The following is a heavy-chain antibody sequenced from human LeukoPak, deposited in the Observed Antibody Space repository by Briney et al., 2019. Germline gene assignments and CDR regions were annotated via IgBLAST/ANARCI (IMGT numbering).Heavy chain of an antibody. CDR2: IYYSGST. Sequence: SETLSLTCTVSGGSISSYYWSWIRQPPGKGLEWIGYIYYSGSTNYNPSLKSRVTISVDTSKNQFSLKLSSVTAADTAVYYCARLVRDWGAGYNWFDPWGQGTLVTVSS. CDR3: ARLVRDWGAGYNWFDP. J-gene: IGHJ5*02. D-gene: IGHD2-21*02. CDR1: GGSISSYY. V-gene: IGHV4-59*01.